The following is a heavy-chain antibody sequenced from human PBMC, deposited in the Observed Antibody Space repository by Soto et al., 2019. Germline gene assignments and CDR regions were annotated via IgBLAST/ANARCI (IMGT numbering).Heavy chain of an antibody. Sequence: QVQLVQSGAEVKKPESSVKVSCKASGGTFSSYTISWVRQAPGQGLEWVGRIIPILGITNYAQKFQGRVTITADKSTTTAYIELSSLRSEDTAVYYSDMAVAGTHGMDVWGQGATVTVSS. CDR1: GGTFSSYT. D-gene: IGHD6-19*01. CDR2: IIPILGIT. CDR3: DMAVAGTHGMDV. J-gene: IGHJ6*02. V-gene: IGHV1-69*02.